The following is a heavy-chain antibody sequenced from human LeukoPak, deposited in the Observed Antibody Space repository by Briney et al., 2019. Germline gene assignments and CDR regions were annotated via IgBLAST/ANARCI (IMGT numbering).Heavy chain of an antibody. J-gene: IGHJ5*02. CDR1: GYTFTTYW. CDR3: ARLDGRYCSGGSCPFDP. Sequence: GESLKISCKGSGYTFTTYWIGWVRQMPGKGLEWMGIIYPGDSDTRYSPSFQGQVTISADKSISTAYLQWSSLKASDPAMYYCARLDGRYCSGGSCPFDPWGQGTLVTVSS. D-gene: IGHD2-15*01. V-gene: IGHV5-51*01. CDR2: IYPGDSDT.